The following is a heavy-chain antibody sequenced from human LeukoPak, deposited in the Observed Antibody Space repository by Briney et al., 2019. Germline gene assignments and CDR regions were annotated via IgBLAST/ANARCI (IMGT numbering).Heavy chain of an antibody. D-gene: IGHD3-3*01. Sequence: GGPLRLSCGASGFTFSSYAMHWVRQAPGKGLEGVGVISYDGSNKYYADSEKGRFTISRDNSKNTLYLQKNSLRAEDTAVYYCASPFGQGYDFWSGYYTNYYYYGMDVWGQGTTVTVSS. CDR3: ASPFGQGYDFWSGYYTNYYYYGMDV. CDR2: ISYDGSNK. CDR1: GFTFSSYA. J-gene: IGHJ6*02. V-gene: IGHV3-30*04.